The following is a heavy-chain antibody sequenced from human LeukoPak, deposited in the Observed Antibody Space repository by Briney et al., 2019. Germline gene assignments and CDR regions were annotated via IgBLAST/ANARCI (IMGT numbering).Heavy chain of an antibody. Sequence: SETLSLTCTVSGGSISSGGYYWSWIRLHPGKGLEWIGYIYYSGSTYYNPSLKSRVTISVDTSKNQFSLKLSSVTAADTAVYYCAREDYDYVWGRANWFDPWGQGTLVTVSS. D-gene: IGHD3-16*01. J-gene: IGHJ5*02. CDR2: IYYSGST. CDR1: GGSISSGGYY. V-gene: IGHV4-31*03. CDR3: AREDYDYVWGRANWFDP.